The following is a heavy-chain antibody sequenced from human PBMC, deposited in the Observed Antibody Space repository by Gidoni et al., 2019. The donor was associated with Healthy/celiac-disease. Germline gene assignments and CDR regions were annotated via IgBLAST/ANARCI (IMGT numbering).Heavy chain of an antibody. Sequence: QVQLQQWGAGLLKPSETLSLTCAVYGGSFSGYYWSWIRQPPGKGLEWIGEINHSGSTNYNPSLKSRVTISVDTSKNQFSLKLSSVTAADTAVYYCARGDGSGSYYKYYFDYWGQGTLVTVSS. CDR1: GGSFSGYY. CDR2: INHSGST. CDR3: ARGDGSGSYYKYYFDY. D-gene: IGHD3-10*01. J-gene: IGHJ4*02. V-gene: IGHV4-34*01.